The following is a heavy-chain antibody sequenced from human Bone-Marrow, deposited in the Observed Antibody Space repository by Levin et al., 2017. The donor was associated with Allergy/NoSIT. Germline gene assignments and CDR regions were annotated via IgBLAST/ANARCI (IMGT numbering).Heavy chain of an antibody. CDR2: ISGDGSST. CDR3: TREGLYCSGETCYSAAFDP. D-gene: IGHD2-15*01. Sequence: LSLTCAASGFTFSTYWMHWVRQTPEKGLVWVSRISGDGSSTRYADSVRGRFTISRDNARNTLYLQMNGLEDEDTAVYFCTREGLYCSGETCYSAAFDPWGQGTPVTVSS. V-gene: IGHV3-74*01. J-gene: IGHJ5*02. CDR1: GFTFSTYW.